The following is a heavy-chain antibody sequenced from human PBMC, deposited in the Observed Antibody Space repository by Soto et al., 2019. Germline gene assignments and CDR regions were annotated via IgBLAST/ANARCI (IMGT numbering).Heavy chain of an antibody. CDR1: GYTFTGYY. J-gene: IGHJ5*02. CDR3: ARDLSSSRNLAQRNNWFDP. V-gene: IGHV1-2*04. CDR2: INPNSGGT. D-gene: IGHD3-10*02. Sequence: ASVKVSCKASGYTFTGYYMHWVRQAPGQGLEWMGWINPNSGGTNYAQKFQGWVTMTRDTSISTAYMELSRLRSDDTAVYYCARDLSSSRNLAQRNNWFDPWGQGTLVTVSS.